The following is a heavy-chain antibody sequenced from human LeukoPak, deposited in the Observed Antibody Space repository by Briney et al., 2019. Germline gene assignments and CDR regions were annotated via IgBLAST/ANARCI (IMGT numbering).Heavy chain of an antibody. CDR1: GYTFTGYY. V-gene: IGHV1-69*13. CDR2: IIPIFGTA. D-gene: IGHD3-22*01. J-gene: IGHJ6*03. CDR3: ARDNHYYDSSGYYSYYYYMDV. Sequence: SVKVSCKASGYTFTGYYMHWVRQAPGQGLKWMGGIIPIFGTANYAQKFQGRVTITADEYTSTAYMELSSLRSEDTAVCYCARDNHYYDSSGYYSYYYYMDVWGKGTTVTISS.